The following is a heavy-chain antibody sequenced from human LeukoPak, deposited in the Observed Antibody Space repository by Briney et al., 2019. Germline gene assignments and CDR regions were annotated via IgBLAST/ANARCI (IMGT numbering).Heavy chain of an antibody. CDR2: IVVGSGNT. CDR1: GFTFTSSA. D-gene: IGHD3-22*01. CDR3: ARISDSSGYYFRFDP. V-gene: IGHV1-58*02. Sequence: SVKVSCKASGFTFTSSAMQWVRQARGQRLEWIGWIVVGSGNTNYAQKFQERVTITRDMSTSTAYMELSRLRSDDTAVYYCARISDSSGYYFRFDPWGQGTLVTVSS. J-gene: IGHJ5*02.